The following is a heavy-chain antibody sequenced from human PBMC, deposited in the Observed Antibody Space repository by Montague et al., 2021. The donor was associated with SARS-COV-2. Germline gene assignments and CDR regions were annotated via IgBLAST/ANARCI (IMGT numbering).Heavy chain of an antibody. D-gene: IGHD3-3*01. V-gene: IGHV3-9*01. CDR1: GFTFGDYA. CDR2: ISWNSGRI. CDR3: APSYDFWSGYLPY. J-gene: IGHJ4*02. Sequence: SLRLSCAASGFTFGDYAMHWVRQAPGRGLEWVSGISWNSGRIGYADSVKGRFTISRDNAKNSLYLQMNSLRAEDTALYYCAPSYDFWSGYLPYWGQGTLVTVSS.